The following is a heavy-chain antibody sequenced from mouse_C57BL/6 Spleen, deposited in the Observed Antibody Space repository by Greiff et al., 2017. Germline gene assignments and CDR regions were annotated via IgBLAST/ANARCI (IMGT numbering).Heavy chain of an antibody. J-gene: IGHJ1*03. CDR1: GFSFTSYG. CDR3: AKNEAYYSNYGGYFGV. CDR2: IWRGGST. V-gene: IGHV2-5*01. Sequence: VQLQQSGPGLVQPSPSLSITCTVSGFSFTSYGVHWVRQSPGKGLEWLGVIWRGGSTDYNAAFMSRLGITKDNSKSQVFFKMNSLQADDTAIYYCAKNEAYYSNYGGYFGVWGTGTTGTVSS. D-gene: IGHD2-5*01.